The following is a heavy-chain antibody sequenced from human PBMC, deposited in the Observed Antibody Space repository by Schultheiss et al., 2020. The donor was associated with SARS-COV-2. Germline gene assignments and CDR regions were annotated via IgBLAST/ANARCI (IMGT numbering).Heavy chain of an antibody. CDR2: IFIDGST. V-gene: IGHV3-53*05. Sequence: GGSLRLSCAASGFSVSNNYMSWVRQAPGKGLEWVSVIFIDGSTYYADSVKGRFTISRDNSKNTLYLQMNSLRAEDTAVYYCASWGPTARWGQGTLVTVSS. CDR3: ASWGPTAR. CDR1: GFSVSNNY. J-gene: IGHJ4*02. D-gene: IGHD3-16*01.